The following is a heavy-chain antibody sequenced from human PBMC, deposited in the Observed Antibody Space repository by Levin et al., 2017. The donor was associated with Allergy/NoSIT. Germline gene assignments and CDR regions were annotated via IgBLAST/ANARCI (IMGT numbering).Heavy chain of an antibody. CDR1: GFSFRSFG. Sequence: GGSLRLSCAASGFSFRSFGMHWVRQAPRKGLDWVAVISYDAGEKYYADSVKGRFTISRDNTKNTLYLQMNSLRSEDAAVYYCAKDVVFGTSSWSLDFWGQGSLVTVSS. CDR2: ISYDAGEK. D-gene: IGHD6-13*01. CDR3: AKDVVFGTSSWSLDF. V-gene: IGHV3-30*18. J-gene: IGHJ4*02.